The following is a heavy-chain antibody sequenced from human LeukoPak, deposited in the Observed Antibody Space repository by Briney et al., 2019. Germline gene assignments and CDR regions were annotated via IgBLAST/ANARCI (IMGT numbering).Heavy chain of an antibody. J-gene: IGHJ4*02. CDR2: ISGSGGST. CDR3: AKDGMDDVLRFLEWLSYFDY. V-gene: IGHV3-23*01. CDR1: GFTFSSYA. D-gene: IGHD3-3*01. Sequence: GGSLRLSCAASGFTFSSYAMSWVRQAPGKGLEWVSAISGSGGSTYYADSVKGRFTISRDNSKNTLYLQMNSLRAEDTAVYYCAKDGMDDVLRFLEWLSYFDYWGQGTLVTVSS.